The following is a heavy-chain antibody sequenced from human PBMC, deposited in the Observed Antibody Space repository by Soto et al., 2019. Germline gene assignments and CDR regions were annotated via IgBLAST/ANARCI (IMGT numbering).Heavy chain of an antibody. D-gene: IGHD5-18*01. CDR1: GGAISSGDRY. V-gene: IGHV4-30-4*01. Sequence: QVQLQESGPGLVKPSQTLSLTCTVSGGAISSGDRYWSWIRQPPGKGLEWIGHITYNGSTHYNPSLQSRISMSIDTSKNQFSLDVSSVTAADTAVHYCARGRGNTYGIDYWGQGTLVTVSS. CDR2: ITYNGST. CDR3: ARGRGNTYGIDY. J-gene: IGHJ4*02.